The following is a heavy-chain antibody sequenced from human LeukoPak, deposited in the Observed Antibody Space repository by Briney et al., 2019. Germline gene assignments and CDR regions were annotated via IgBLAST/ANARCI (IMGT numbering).Heavy chain of an antibody. J-gene: IGHJ4*02. CDR1: GFTVSSNY. CDR2: IYIGGIT. Sequence: GGSLRLSCAASGFTVSSNYMSWVRQAPGKGLEWVSVIYIGGITYYADSVKGRFTISRDNSKNTLYLQMNSLRAEDTAVYYCARDLDRGYGYGWGWDYWGQGTLVTVSS. V-gene: IGHV3-66*01. D-gene: IGHD5-18*01. CDR3: ARDLDRGYGYGWGWDY.